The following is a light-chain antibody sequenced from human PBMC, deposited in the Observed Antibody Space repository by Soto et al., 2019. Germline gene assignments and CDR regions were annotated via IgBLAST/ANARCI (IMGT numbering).Light chain of an antibody. J-gene: IGKJ4*01. V-gene: IGKV1-39*01. CDR3: QQSYSAPAVS. Sequence: DIQMTQSPSSLSASLGDRVTITCRVSQNIDNYLNWYQHKPGKAPKLLIYSTSTLQSGVPARFSGSGSGTDFTLTISTLQAEDVATYYCQQSYSAPAVSFGGGTKVDI. CDR2: STS. CDR1: QNIDNY.